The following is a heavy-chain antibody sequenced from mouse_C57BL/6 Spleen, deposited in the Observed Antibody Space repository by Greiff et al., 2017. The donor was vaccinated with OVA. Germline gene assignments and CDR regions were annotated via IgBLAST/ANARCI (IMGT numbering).Heavy chain of an antibody. J-gene: IGHJ1*03. D-gene: IGHD1-1*01. Sequence: QVQLQQPGAELVKPGASVKLSCKASGYTFTSYWMHWVKQRPGQGLEWIGMIHPNSGSTNYNEKFKSKATLAVDQSSSTAYMQRSSLTSEDSAVYYGARHGTVRYFDGWGTGTTVTVAS. CDR1: GYTFTSYW. CDR3: ARHGTVRYFDG. CDR2: IHPNSGST. V-gene: IGHV1-64*01.